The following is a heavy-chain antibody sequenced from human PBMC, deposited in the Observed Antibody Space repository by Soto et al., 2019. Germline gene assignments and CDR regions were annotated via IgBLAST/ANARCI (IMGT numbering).Heavy chain of an antibody. D-gene: IGHD1-26*01. J-gene: IGHJ4*02. CDR2: VFHSGIT. CDR3: ARDQNGSPYFDY. V-gene: IGHV4-59*01. Sequence: SETLSLTCTVSGGSITSYYWGWIRQPPGKGLEWIGYVFHSGITGYNPSLKSRVTISVDASKNLFSLKLISVTAADTAVYYCARDQNGSPYFDYWGQGTLVTVSS. CDR1: GGSITSYY.